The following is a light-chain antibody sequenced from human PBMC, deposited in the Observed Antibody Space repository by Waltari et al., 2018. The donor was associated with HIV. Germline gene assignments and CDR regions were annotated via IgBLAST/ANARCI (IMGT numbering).Light chain of an antibody. CDR3: MQGTHWLWT. CDR1: QSLVHSDGNTY. Sequence: DVVLTQSPLSLPVTLGQSASISCRSSQSLVHSDGNTYLNWFHQRPGQAPSRLIYKVSNRESGVPDRFSGSGSGTDFTLKISRVEADDVGFYYCMQGTHWLWTFGQGTRVEIK. V-gene: IGKV2-30*02. CDR2: KVS. J-gene: IGKJ1*01.